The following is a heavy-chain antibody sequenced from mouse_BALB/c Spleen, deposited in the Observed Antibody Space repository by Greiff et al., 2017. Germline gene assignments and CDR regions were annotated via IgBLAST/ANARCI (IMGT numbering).Heavy chain of an antibody. CDR3: ARESGTWFAY. D-gene: IGHD1-3*01. CDR2: IYPGDGDT. CDR1: GYAFSSYW. V-gene: IGHV1-80*01. J-gene: IGHJ3*01. Sequence: VQRVESGAELVRPGSSVKISCKASGYAFSSYWMNWVKQRPGQGLEWIGQIYPGDGDTNYNGKFKGKATLTADKSSSTAYMQLSSLTSEDSAVYFCARESGTWFAYWGQGTLVTVSA.